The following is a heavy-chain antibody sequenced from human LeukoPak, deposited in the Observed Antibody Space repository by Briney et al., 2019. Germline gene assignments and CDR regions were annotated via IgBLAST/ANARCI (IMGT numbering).Heavy chain of an antibody. CDR2: IMKDGSAS. CDR1: GLYVGRYW. V-gene: IGHV3-7*01. CDR3: AREVTGDY. Sequence: GGSLRLSCAASGLYVGRYWMGWVRQAPGKGLEWVANIMKDGSASNYVDSVKGRFTISRDNAKNSLYLQMNSLRAEDTAVYYCAREVTGDYWGQGTLVTVSS. J-gene: IGHJ4*02. D-gene: IGHD1-14*01.